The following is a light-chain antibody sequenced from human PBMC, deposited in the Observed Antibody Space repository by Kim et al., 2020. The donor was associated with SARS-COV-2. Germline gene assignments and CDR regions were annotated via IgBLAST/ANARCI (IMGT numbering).Light chain of an antibody. V-gene: IGKV1-39*01. CDR2: GAS. J-gene: IGKJ1*01. Sequence: DIQMTQSPSSLSASVGDRVTITCRASQRIASYLHWYQQKPGKAPNLLIYGASSLQSGVPSRFSGSGSGTDFTLTISSLHLEDFATYYCQQTYTSWTFGPGTKVEIK. CDR3: QQTYTSWT. CDR1: QRIASY.